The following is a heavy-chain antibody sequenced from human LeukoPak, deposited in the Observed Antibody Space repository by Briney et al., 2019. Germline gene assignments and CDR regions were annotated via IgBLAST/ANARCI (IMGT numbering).Heavy chain of an antibody. CDR3: AKAAPYSEDAFDI. Sequence: PGGSLRLSCAASGFTFSSCWMSWVRQAPGKGLEWVAVISYDGSNKYYADSVKGRFTISRDNSKNTLYLQMNSLRAEDTAVYYCAKAAPYSEDAFDIWGQGTMVTVSS. D-gene: IGHD2-21*01. V-gene: IGHV3-30*18. J-gene: IGHJ3*02. CDR1: GFTFSSCW. CDR2: ISYDGSNK.